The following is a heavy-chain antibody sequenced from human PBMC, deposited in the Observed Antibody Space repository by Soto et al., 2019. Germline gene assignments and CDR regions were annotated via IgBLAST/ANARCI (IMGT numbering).Heavy chain of an antibody. CDR2: IIPIFGTA. V-gene: IGHV1-69*01. D-gene: IGHD3-9*01. J-gene: IGHJ4*02. CDR1: GGTFSSYA. Sequence: QVQLVQSGAEVKKPGSSVKVSCKASGGTFSSYAISWVRQAPGQGLEWMGGIIPIFGTANYAQKFQGRVTITADESTSTAYMELSSLRSEDTAGYYCAQRHYDILTGYPPGDYWGQGTLVTVSS. CDR3: AQRHYDILTGYPPGDY.